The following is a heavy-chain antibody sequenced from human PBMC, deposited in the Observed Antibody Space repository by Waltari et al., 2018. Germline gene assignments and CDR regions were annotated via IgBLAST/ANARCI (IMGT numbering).Heavy chain of an antibody. Sequence: QVQLQESGPGLVKPSETLSLTCVVSGYSINTDHYWGWIRQPPGKGLEWIGIIYHSGTTYYTPALRSRVTISVDASRNQFSLKMPSVTAADTAVYYCARQINSYYYMDVWGKGTMVTVSS. CDR2: IYHSGTT. CDR1: GYSINTDHY. J-gene: IGHJ6*03. V-gene: IGHV4-38-2*01. CDR3: ARQINSYYYMDV.